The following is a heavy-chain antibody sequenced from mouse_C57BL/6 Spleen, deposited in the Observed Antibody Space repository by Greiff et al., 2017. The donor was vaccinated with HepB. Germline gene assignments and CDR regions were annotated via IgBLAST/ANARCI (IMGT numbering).Heavy chain of an antibody. V-gene: IGHV1-15*01. Sequence: QVQLQQSGAELVRPGASVTLSCKASGYTFTDYEMHWVKQTPVHGLEWIGAIDPETGGTAYNQKFKGKAILTADKSSSTAYMELRSLTSEDSAVYYCTRAIRITTVVATVYYFDYWGQGTTLTVSS. CDR1: GYTFTDYE. D-gene: IGHD1-1*01. J-gene: IGHJ2*01. CDR3: TRAIRITTVVATVYYFDY. CDR2: IDPETGGT.